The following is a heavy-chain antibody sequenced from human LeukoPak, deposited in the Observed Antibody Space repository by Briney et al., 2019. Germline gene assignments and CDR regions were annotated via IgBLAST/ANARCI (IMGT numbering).Heavy chain of an antibody. Sequence: ASVKVSCKASGYTSTGYYMHWVRQAPGQGLEWMGWINPNSGATNYAQKFQGWVTMTRDTSISTAYMELSRLRSDDTAVYYCARGGITGTTRGPTRLNDAFDIWGQGTMVTVSS. CDR1: GYTSTGYY. J-gene: IGHJ3*02. D-gene: IGHD1-20*01. V-gene: IGHV1-2*04. CDR3: ARGGITGTTRGPTRLNDAFDI. CDR2: INPNSGAT.